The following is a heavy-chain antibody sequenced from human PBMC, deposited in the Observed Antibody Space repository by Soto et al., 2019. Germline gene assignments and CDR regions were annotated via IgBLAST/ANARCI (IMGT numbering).Heavy chain of an antibody. CDR3: AKARPSGGYYYVEAFDV. D-gene: IGHD3-22*01. CDR2: VSSTGTSP. CDR1: GFTFSNYA. J-gene: IGHJ3*01. Sequence: VGSLRLSCSASGFTFSNYAMSWVRQSPGKGLEWVSGVSSTGTSPYYAGSVQGRFTISRDNSKNMFYLQMKSLRAEDTAIYYCAKARPSGGYYYVEAFDVWGQGTMVTVSS. V-gene: IGHV3-23*01.